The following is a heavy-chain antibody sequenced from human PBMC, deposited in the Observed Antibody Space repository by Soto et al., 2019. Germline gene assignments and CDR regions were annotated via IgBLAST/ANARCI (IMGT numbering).Heavy chain of an antibody. CDR1: GASISSYY. Sequence: QVQLQESGPGLVKPSETLSLTCSVSGASISSYYWSWIRQPPGKGLEWIGYIYNSGSTNYNPSLKSRVTIAVDTSKNQFSLKLSSVTAADTAVYSCARRIPNWFDPWGQGTLVTVSS. D-gene: IGHD2-21*01. J-gene: IGHJ5*02. CDR2: IYNSGST. V-gene: IGHV4-59*08. CDR3: ARRIPNWFDP.